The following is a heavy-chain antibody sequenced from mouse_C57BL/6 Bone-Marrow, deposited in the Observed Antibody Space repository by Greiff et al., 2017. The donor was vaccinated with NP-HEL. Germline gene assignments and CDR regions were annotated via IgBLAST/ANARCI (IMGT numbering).Heavy chain of an antibody. CDR1: GYTFTSYW. Sequence: VQLVESGAELTKPGASVKLSCKASGYTFTSYWMHWVKQRPGQGLEWIGYINPSSGYTKYNQKFTDKATLTAEKSSSTAYMQLSILTHEDSAVYYCARSIITTVVEVDFWGQGTTLTVSS. V-gene: IGHV1-7*01. D-gene: IGHD1-1*01. J-gene: IGHJ2*01. CDR3: ARSIITTVVEVDF. CDR2: INPSSGYT.